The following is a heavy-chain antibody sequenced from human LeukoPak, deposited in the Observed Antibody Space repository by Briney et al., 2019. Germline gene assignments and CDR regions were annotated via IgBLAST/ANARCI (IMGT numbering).Heavy chain of an antibody. CDR2: ISGSGGST. V-gene: IGHV3-23*01. CDR3: AKGEDMVAAFGAFDI. J-gene: IGHJ3*02. D-gene: IGHD2-15*01. CDR1: GFTFSSYA. Sequence: PGGSLRLSCAASGFTFSSYAMSWVRRAPGKGLEWVSGISGSGGSTYYADSVKGRFTISRDNSKNTLYVQMNSLRAEDTAVYSCAKGEDMVAAFGAFDIWGQGTMVTVSS.